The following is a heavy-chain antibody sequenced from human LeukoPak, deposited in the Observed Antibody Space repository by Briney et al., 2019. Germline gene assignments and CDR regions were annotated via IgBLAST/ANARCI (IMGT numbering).Heavy chain of an antibody. CDR2: INPNSGGT. CDR3: ASAQGDYAWGSYRPLDY. J-gene: IGHJ4*02. CDR1: GYTFTGYY. D-gene: IGHD3-16*02. V-gene: IGHV1-2*02. Sequence: ASVKVSCKASGYTFTGYYMHWVRQAPGQGLEWMGWINPNSGGTNYAQKFQGRVTMTRDTSISTAYMELSRLRSDDTAVYYCASAQGDYAWGSYRPLDYWGQGTLVTVSS.